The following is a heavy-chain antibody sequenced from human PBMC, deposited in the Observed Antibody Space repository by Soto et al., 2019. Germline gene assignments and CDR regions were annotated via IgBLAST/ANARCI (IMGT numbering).Heavy chain of an antibody. CDR2: ISSSSSYI. J-gene: IGHJ4*02. CDR1: GFSFSNYG. CDR3: ARARTSNSSSPSGHFDY. Sequence: GGSLRLSCAASGFSFSNYGMHWVRQAPGKGLEWVSSISSSSSYIYYADSVKGRFTISRDNAKNSLYLQMNSLRAEDTAVYYCARARTSNSSSPSGHFDYWGQGTLVNVSS. D-gene: IGHD6-6*01. V-gene: IGHV3-21*01.